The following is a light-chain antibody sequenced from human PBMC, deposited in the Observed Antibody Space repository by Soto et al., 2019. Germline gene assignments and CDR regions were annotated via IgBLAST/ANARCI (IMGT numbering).Light chain of an antibody. V-gene: IGKV3-15*01. Sequence: EIVMTQSLATLSVSPGERATLSCRASQSVRNNLAWYQQKPGQAPRLLIYDAFTRATGVPARFSGSGSEIVFTLTISSLQSEDFAIYYCQQYNSWPLTFGGGTKVEIK. J-gene: IGKJ4*01. CDR1: QSVRNN. CDR3: QQYNSWPLT. CDR2: DAF.